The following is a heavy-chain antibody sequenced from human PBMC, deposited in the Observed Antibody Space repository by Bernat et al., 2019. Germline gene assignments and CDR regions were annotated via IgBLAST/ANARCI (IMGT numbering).Heavy chain of an antibody. V-gene: IGHV3-74*01. Sequence: EVQLVESGGGLAQPGGSLRLSCAASGFIFSSYWMHWVRQAPGKGLVWVSRINSDGSSTSYADSVKGRFTISRDNAKNTLYLQMNSLRAEDTTVYYCARGDFWSGYYGYWGQGTLVTVSS. J-gene: IGHJ4*02. CDR3: ARGDFWSGYYGY. CDR1: GFIFSSYW. CDR2: INSDGSST. D-gene: IGHD3-3*01.